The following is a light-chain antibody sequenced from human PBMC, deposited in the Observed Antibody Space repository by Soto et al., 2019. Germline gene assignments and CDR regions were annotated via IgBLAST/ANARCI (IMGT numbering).Light chain of an antibody. CDR3: GSHTGNTHYFV. CDR1: SGDVGAYDY. CDR2: EVS. V-gene: IGLV2-8*01. J-gene: IGLJ1*01. Sequence: QSVLTQPPSASGSPGQSVTISCTGTSGDVGAYDYVSWYQQHPGKAPKLMIYEVSKRPSGVPDRFSGSKSGDTASLTVSGFQADDEAYYYCGSHTGNTHYFVFGIGTKATAL.